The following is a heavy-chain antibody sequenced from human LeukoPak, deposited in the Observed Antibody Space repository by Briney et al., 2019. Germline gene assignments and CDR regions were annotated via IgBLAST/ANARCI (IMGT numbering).Heavy chain of an antibody. D-gene: IGHD3-22*01. Sequence: ASVKVSCKSSGYXFTGYYIHWVRQAPGQGLEWMGWINPNSGVTNYAQKFQGRATMTRDTSISTAYMELSRLRSDDTAVYYCARTYYDSSGYVPFDYWGQGTLVTVSS. CDR3: ARTYYDSSGYVPFDY. CDR2: INPNSGVT. J-gene: IGHJ4*02. V-gene: IGHV1-2*02. CDR1: GYXFTGYY.